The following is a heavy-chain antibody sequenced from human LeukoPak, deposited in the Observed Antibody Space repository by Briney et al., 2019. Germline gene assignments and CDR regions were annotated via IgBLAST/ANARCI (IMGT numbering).Heavy chain of an antibody. CDR1: GYTFTNYW. V-gene: IGHV5-10-1*01. CDR3: ARLSNPYCSGGTCSPTPFDS. J-gene: IGHJ4*02. CDR2: IDPSDSYT. Sequence: HGESLRISCQTSGYTFTNYWITWVRQMPGKGLEWMGMIDPSDSYTNYRPSFEGHVTFSTDKPTATVYLQWSSLEASDTAIYYCARLSNPYCSGGTCSPTPFDSWGQGTLVTVSS. D-gene: IGHD2-15*01.